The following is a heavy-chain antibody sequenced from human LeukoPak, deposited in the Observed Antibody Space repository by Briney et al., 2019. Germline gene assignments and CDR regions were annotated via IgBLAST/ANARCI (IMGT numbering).Heavy chain of an antibody. V-gene: IGHV4-34*01. CDR3: ARDPLITMIVVDGMDV. CDR1: GGSFSGYY. J-gene: IGHJ6*02. D-gene: IGHD3-22*01. Sequence: SETLSLTCAVYGGSFSGYYWSWIRQPPGKGLEWIGEINHSGSTNYNQSLKSRVTISVDTSKNQFSLKLSSVTAADTAVYYCARDPLITMIVVDGMDVWGQGTTVTVSS. CDR2: INHSGST.